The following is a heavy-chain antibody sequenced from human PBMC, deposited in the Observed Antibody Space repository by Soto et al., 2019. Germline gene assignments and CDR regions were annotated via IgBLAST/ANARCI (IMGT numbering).Heavy chain of an antibody. CDR3: ARDPDRRPFDY. Sequence: EVQLVESGGGLVKPGGSLRLSCAASGFTFSSYSMNWVRQAPGKGLEWVSPISSSSSYIYYADSVKGRFTISRDNAKNSLYLQMNSLRAEDTAVYYCARDPDRRPFDYWGQGTLVTVSS. V-gene: IGHV3-21*01. J-gene: IGHJ4*02. CDR1: GFTFSSYS. CDR2: ISSSSSYI.